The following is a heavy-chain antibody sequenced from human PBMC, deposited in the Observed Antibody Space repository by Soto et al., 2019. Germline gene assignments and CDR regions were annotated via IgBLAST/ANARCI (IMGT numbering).Heavy chain of an antibody. CDR2: ISSSSSYI. V-gene: IGHV3-21*01. D-gene: IGHD5-12*01. Sequence: PGGSLRLSCAASGFTFSSYSMNWVRQAPGKGLEWVSSISSSSSYIYYADSVKGRFTISRDNAKNSLYLQMNSLRAEDTAVYYCARDSQTYEFGFDPWGQGTLVTVSS. CDR1: GFTFSSYS. CDR3: ARDSQTYEFGFDP. J-gene: IGHJ5*02.